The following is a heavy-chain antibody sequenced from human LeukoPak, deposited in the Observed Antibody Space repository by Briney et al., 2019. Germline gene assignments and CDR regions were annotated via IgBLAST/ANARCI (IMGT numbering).Heavy chain of an antibody. CDR3: ARGDYFISSTDY. D-gene: IGHD3-9*01. V-gene: IGHV1-2*02. Sequence: ASVKVSCKAPGYAFTGYYMHWVRQAPGQGLEWMGWINPDSGGTNYAQKFQGRVTMTRDTSITTAYMELSRLTSDDTAVYYCARGDYFISSTDYWGQGTLVTVSS. J-gene: IGHJ4*02. CDR1: GYAFTGYY. CDR2: INPDSGGT.